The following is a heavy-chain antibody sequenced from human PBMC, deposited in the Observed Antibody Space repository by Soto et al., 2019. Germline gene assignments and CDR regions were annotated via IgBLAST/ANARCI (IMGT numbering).Heavy chain of an antibody. D-gene: IGHD2-2*01. CDR1: GFPFSSYS. CDR3: ARYIPGVRYYGMDV. CDR2: IGESGTPT. V-gene: IGHV3-23*01. Sequence: GGSLSLSCTASGFPFSSYSVKWVRQAPGKGLEWVSLIGESGTPTYYADSVKGRFTISRDNSGNTLFLEMYSLRAEDTAVYYCARYIPGVRYYGMDVWGQGTTVTVSS. J-gene: IGHJ6*02.